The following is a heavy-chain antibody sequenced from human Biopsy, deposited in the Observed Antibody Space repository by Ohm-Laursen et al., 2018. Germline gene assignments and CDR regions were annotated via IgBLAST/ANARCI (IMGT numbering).Heavy chain of an antibody. CDR2: VYYTGTT. D-gene: IGHD1-26*01. J-gene: IGHJ3*01. CDR1: GGSPFTDSITRYY. V-gene: IGHV4-59*12. Sequence: GTLSLTWTVVSGGSPFTDSITRYYWNWIRQSPGKGLEWIGVVYYTGTTTYNPSFKSRVTLSMDTSNNQVSLRLLSVTAADTAVYFCARDLHGRGPNWGASTGVFDLWGHGTAVTVSS. CDR3: ARDLHGRGPNWGASTGVFDL.